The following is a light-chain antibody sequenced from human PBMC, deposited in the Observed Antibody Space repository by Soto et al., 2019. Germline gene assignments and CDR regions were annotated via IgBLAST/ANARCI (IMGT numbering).Light chain of an antibody. CDR3: QQSDSFPHT. J-gene: IGKJ2*01. Sequence: EIVLTQSPGTLSLSPGERVTLSCRASQSVTRSFLAWYQQKPGQAPRLLIYGASSRATGIPDRFSGSGSGTDFTLTISSLQPEDFATYFCQQSDSFPHTFGRGTKLEI. CDR1: QSVTRSF. CDR2: GAS. V-gene: IGKV3-20*01.